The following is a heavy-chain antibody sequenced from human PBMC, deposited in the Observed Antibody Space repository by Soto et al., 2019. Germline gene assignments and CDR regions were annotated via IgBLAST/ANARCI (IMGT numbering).Heavy chain of an antibody. CDR2: ISSSSSYI. CDR3: ARPISPYYYDSSGYYVQGAFDI. CDR1: GFTFSSYS. V-gene: IGHV3-21*01. J-gene: IGHJ3*02. Sequence: PGGSLRLSCAASGFTFSSYSMNWVRQAPGKGLEWVSSISSSSSYIYYADSVKGRFTISRDNAKNSLYLQMNSLRAEDTAVYYCARPISPYYYDSSGYYVQGAFDIWGQGTMVTVSS. D-gene: IGHD3-22*01.